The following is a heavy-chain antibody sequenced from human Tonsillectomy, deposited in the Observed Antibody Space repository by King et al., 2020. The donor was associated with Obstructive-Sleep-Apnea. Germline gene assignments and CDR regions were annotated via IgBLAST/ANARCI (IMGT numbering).Heavy chain of an antibody. J-gene: IGHJ4*02. V-gene: IGHV4-39*07. CDR2: IYYSGST. D-gene: IGHD3-22*01. CDR3: ARENYYDSSGYLDY. Sequence: LQLQESGPGLVKPSETLSLTCTVSGGSISSSSYYWGWIRQPPGKGLEWIGSIYYSGSTYYNPSLKSRVTISVDTSKNQFSLKLSSVTAADTAVYYCARENYYDSSGYLDYWGQGTLVTVSS. CDR1: GGSISSSSYY.